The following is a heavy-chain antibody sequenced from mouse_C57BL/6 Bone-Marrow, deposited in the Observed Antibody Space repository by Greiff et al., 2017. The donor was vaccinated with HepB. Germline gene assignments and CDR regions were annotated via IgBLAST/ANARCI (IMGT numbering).Heavy chain of an antibody. Sequence: DVHLVESGGGLVKPGGSLKLSCAASGFTFSSYAMSWVRQTPEKRLEWVATISDGGSYTYYPDNVKGRFTISRDNAKNNLYLQMSHLKSEDTAMYYCARERTTVVDYWGQGTLVTVSA. CDR2: ISDGGSYT. CDR3: ARERTTVVDY. D-gene: IGHD1-1*01. V-gene: IGHV5-4*01. J-gene: IGHJ3*01. CDR1: GFTFSSYA.